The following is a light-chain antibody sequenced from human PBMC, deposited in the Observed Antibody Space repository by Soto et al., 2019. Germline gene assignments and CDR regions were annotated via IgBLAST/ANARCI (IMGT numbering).Light chain of an antibody. CDR2: AAS. CDR1: QSIASY. V-gene: IGKV1-39*01. Sequence: DIRMTQSPSSLSASVGDRVTITCRASQSIASYLNWYQQMPGKAPKLLIYAASSLQGGVPSRFSGSGSGTDFTLTISSLQPEDFATYYCQQSSSTPRTFGQGTKVEIK. J-gene: IGKJ1*01. CDR3: QQSSSTPRT.